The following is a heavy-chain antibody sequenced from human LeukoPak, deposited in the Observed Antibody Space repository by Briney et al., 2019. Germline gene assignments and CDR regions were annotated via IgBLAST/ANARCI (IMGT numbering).Heavy chain of an antibody. D-gene: IGHD6-19*01. CDR1: GITFDNYW. CDR3: ARGGYSSGLDY. J-gene: IGHJ4*02. CDR2: VDTDGSGT. V-gene: IGHV3-74*01. Sequence: GGSLRLSCEASGITFDNYWLHWVRQSPGKGLVWVSRVDTDGSGTIYADSVKGRFTVSRDNAKNTLYLQMISLRAEDTAVYYCARGGYSSGLDYWGQGILVTVSS.